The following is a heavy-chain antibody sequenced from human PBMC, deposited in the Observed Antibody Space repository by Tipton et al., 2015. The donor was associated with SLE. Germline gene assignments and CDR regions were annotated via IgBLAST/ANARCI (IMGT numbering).Heavy chain of an antibody. V-gene: IGHV3-7*03. D-gene: IGHD5-24*01. CDR1: GFTFSNNW. CDR2: IREDGSEK. Sequence: QLVQSGGGLVQPGGSLRLSCIVSGFTFSNNWMAWVRQAPGKGLEWVAHIREDGSEKFHVDSVRGRFAISRDNAKNSLYLQMNSLRAEDTALYYCTKDIGWLQLGHAFDIWGQGTMVTVS. J-gene: IGHJ3*02. CDR3: TKDIGWLQLGHAFDI.